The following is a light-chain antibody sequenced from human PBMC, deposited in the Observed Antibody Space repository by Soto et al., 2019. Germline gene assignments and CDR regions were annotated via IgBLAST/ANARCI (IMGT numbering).Light chain of an antibody. CDR3: QQSFTTPWT. V-gene: IGKV1-39*01. J-gene: IGKJ1*01. CDR2: DTF. Sequence: DIQMTQSPSSLSASLGDRVTSACRPSESIRNELNWFQQRPGKAPRLLIYDTFTLQSGVPSRFSGSVSGTEFSLTISSPQAGDSAIYYCQQSFTTPWTFGHGTKVEI. CDR1: ESIRNE.